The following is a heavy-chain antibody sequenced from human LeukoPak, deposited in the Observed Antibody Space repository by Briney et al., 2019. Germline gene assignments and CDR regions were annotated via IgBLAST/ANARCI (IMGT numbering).Heavy chain of an antibody. J-gene: IGHJ4*02. CDR1: GGPISSGNYY. V-gene: IGHV4-39*07. CDR3: ARDLGDYWSGFRSYFFDY. CDR2: ISHSGST. Sequence: SETLSRTCTVSGGPISSGNYYWGWIRQPPGKGLEWIGSISHSGSTYYNASLKSRVRISVDTSKNQFSLKLSSVTAADTAVYYCARDLGDYWSGFRSYFFDYWGQGTLVTVSS. D-gene: IGHD3-3*01.